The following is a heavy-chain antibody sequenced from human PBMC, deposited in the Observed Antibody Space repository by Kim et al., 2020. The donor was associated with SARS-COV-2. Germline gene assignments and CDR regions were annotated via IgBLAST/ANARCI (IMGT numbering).Heavy chain of an antibody. V-gene: IGHV6-1*01. J-gene: IGHJ6*02. CDR1: GDSVSSNSAA. CDR3: ARVRSSGWYLVSPYYYYYYGMDV. Sequence: SQTLSLTCAISGDSVSSNSAAWNWIRQSPSRGLEWLGRTYYRSKWYNDYAVSVKSRITINPDTSKNQFSLQLNSVTPEDTAVYYCARVRSSGWYLVSPYYYYYYGMDVWGQGTTVTVSS. CDR2: TYYRSKWYN. D-gene: IGHD6-19*01.